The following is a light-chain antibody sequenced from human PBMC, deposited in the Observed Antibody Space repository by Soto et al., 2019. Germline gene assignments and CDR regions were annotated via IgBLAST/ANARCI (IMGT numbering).Light chain of an antibody. CDR3: QQYNRRPRT. V-gene: IGKV3-15*01. CDR2: GAS. CDR1: QSVSSN. J-gene: IGKJ1*01. Sequence: EILMTQSPATLSVSPGERATLSCRASQSVSSNLVWYQQRPGQAPRLLIYGASTRAIGVPARFEGLGSGTDFTLTISSLQFEDFEVYFCQQYNRRPRTFGQGTRVEMK.